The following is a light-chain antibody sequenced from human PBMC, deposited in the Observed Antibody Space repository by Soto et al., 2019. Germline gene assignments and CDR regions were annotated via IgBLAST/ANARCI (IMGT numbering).Light chain of an antibody. CDR3: QQSHSIPFT. CDR1: QSISNS. Sequence: DIQMTQSPSSLSASVGDRVTITCRATQSISNSLNWYQHKPGEAPKLLMYAACTLQRGVPSRFRCGGSGTDFTLTISSLKPEDFATYFCQQSHSIPFTFGPGTKVDIE. V-gene: IGKV1-39*01. J-gene: IGKJ3*01. CDR2: AAC.